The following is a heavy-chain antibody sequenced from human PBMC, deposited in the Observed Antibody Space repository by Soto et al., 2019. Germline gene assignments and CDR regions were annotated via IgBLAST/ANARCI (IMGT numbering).Heavy chain of an antibody. Sequence: GGSLRLSCAASGFTFSSYAMSWVRQAPGKGLEWVSAISGSGGSTYYADSVKGRFTISGDNSKNTMYLQMNSLTAEETEVYYCEKDTTQDYGDYLYYFPYCRQG. V-gene: IGHV3-23*01. CDR1: GFTFSSYA. CDR2: ISGSGGST. J-gene: IGHJ4*02. D-gene: IGHD4-17*01. CDR3: EKDTTQDYGDYLYYFPY.